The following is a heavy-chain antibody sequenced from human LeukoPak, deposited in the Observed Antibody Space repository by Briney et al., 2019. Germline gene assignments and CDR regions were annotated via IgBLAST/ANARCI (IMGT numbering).Heavy chain of an antibody. CDR1: GFNLKTCW. Sequence: GRSLRLPCAVTGFNLKTCWMQWVPHSSGRGLVWGARINDAGSRISYADSVRGRFTISRDNAKSTAYLQMNSLRAEDTALYYCARVPRYYYYGMDVWGQGTTVVVSS. J-gene: IGHJ6*02. V-gene: IGHV3-74*01. CDR2: INDAGSRI. CDR3: ARVPRYYYYGMDV.